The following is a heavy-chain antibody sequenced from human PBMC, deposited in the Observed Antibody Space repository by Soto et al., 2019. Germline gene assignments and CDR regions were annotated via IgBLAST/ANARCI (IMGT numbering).Heavy chain of an antibody. Sequence: QVQLQESGPGLVKPSETLSLTCTVSGGSISSYYWSWIRQPPGKGLEWIGYIYYSGSTNYNPSLKSRVTISVDTSTNQFSLKLSSVTAADTAVYYCARGPDTAMAIYYYYGMDVWGQGTTVTVSS. CDR1: GGSISSYY. D-gene: IGHD5-18*01. J-gene: IGHJ6*02. CDR2: IYYSGST. CDR3: ARGPDTAMAIYYYYGMDV. V-gene: IGHV4-59*01.